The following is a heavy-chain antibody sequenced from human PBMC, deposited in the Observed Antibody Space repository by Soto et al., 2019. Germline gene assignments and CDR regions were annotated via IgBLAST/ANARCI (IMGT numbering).Heavy chain of an antibody. Sequence: QVQLVQSGAEVKKPGASVKVSCKASGFTFTNYYIHWVREAPGQGLEWMGLINPSGGGTFYAQKFQGRVTVTRDTSTGTVYMELSNLRSEDTAVYFCARDSGETTLRQWGRSFHYWGQGTLVTVSS. J-gene: IGHJ4*02. D-gene: IGHD1-1*01. CDR3: ARDSGETTLRQWGRSFHY. CDR2: INPSGGGT. CDR1: GFTFTNYY. V-gene: IGHV1-46*01.